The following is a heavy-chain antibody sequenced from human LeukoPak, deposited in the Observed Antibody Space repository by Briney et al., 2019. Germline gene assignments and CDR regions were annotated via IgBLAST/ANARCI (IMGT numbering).Heavy chain of an antibody. Sequence: ASVKVSCKASGLTFSNYGITWVRQAPGQGLEWVGWISAYDGNTNYAQEFQGGVTMTTDTSTSTAHMELRSLRYDDTAVYYCARDGRFAAYEPDYWGQGTLVTVSS. CDR2: ISAYDGNT. CDR1: GLTFSNYG. V-gene: IGHV1-18*01. J-gene: IGHJ4*02. CDR3: ARDGRFAAYEPDY. D-gene: IGHD1-26*01.